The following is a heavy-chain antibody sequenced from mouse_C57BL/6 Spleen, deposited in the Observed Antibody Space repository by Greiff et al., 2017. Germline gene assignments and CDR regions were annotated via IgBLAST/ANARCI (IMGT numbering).Heavy chain of an antibody. CDR3: ARTIYDYEFAY. CDR1: GYTFTDYY. V-gene: IGHV1-26*01. Sequence: VQLKQSGPELVKPGASVKISCKASGYTFTDYYMNWVKQSHGKSLEWIGDINPNNGGTSYNQKFKGKATLTVDKSSSTAYMELRSLTSEDSAVYYCARTIYDYEFAYWGQGTLVTVSA. CDR2: INPNNGGT. J-gene: IGHJ3*01. D-gene: IGHD2-4*01.